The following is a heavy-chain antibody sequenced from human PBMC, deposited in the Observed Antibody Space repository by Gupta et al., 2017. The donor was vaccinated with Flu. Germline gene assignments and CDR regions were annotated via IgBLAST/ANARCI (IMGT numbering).Heavy chain of an antibody. J-gene: IGHJ4*02. D-gene: IGHD6-19*01. CDR3: ARGDSSGWYYCDY. CDR2: INHSGST. Sequence: QVQLQQWGAGLLKPSETLSLTCAVYGGSFSGYYWSWIRQPPGKGLEWIGEINHSGSTNYNPSLKSRATISVDTSKNQFSLKLSSVTAADTAVYYCARGDSSGWYYCDYWGQGTLVTVSA. CDR1: GGSFSGYY. V-gene: IGHV4-34*01.